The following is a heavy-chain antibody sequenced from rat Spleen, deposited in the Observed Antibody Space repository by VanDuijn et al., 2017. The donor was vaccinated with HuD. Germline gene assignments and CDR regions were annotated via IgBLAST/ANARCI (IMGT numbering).Heavy chain of an antibody. Sequence: EVQPQESGPGLVKPSQSLSLTCSVTGYSITSSYKWNWIRKFPGNKMEWMGYISYSGSTSYNPSLKSRISITRDTSKNQFFLQLNSVTTEDTATYYCARSDSSYKVMDAWGQGASVTVSS. CDR1: GYSITSSY. J-gene: IGHJ4*01. V-gene: IGHV3-1*01. CDR3: ARSDSSYKVMDA. D-gene: IGHD1-2*01. CDR2: ISYSGST.